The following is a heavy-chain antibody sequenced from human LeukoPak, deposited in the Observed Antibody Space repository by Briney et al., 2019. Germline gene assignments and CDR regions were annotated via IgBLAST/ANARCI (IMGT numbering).Heavy chain of an antibody. D-gene: IGHD3-22*01. V-gene: IGHV3-20*04. J-gene: IGHJ4*02. CDR3: ARRDSSGYYYFDY. CDR1: GFPFDDYG. CDR2: INWNGGST. Sequence: PGGSLRLPCAASGFPFDDYGMSWVRQAPGKGLEWVSGINWNGGSTGYADSVKGRFTISRDNAKNSLYLQMNSLRAEDTALYYCARRDSSGYYYFDYWGQGTLVTLSS.